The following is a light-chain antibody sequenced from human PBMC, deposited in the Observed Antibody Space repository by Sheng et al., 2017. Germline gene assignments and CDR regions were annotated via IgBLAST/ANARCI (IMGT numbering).Light chain of an antibody. CDR2: GSS. CDR1: QRVSGY. J-gene: IGKJ4*01. CDR3: QQSYSTLLT. Sequence: ETVMTQSPVTLSLSPGERATLSCRASQRVSGYLAWYQQSPGQAPRLLIYGSSARATRIPVRFSGSGSGTEFTLTISSLQPEDFATYYCQQSYSTLLTFGGGTKVEI. V-gene: IGKV3-15*01.